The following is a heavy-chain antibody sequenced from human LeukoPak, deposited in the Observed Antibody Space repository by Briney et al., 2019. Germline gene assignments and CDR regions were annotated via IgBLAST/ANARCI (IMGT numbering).Heavy chain of an antibody. J-gene: IGHJ4*02. D-gene: IGHD2-21*02. V-gene: IGHV3-21*01. CDR1: GFTFSSYS. CDR3: AGFSRVVTAATGDDY. CDR2: ISSSSSYI. Sequence: GGSLRLSCAASGFTFSSYSMNWVRQAPGKGLEWVSSISSSSSYIYYADSVKGRFTISRDNAKNSLYLQMNSLRAEDTAVYYCAGFSRVVTAATGDDYWGQGTLVTVSS.